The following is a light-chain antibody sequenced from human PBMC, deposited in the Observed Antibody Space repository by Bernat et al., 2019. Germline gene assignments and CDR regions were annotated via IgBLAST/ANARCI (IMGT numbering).Light chain of an antibody. CDR1: QSVSSN. CDR2: GAS. V-gene: IGKV3-15*01. CDR3: QQYNKWPLT. Sequence: EIVMTQSPATLSVSPGERATLSCRASQSVSSNLAWYQLKPGQTPRLLIYGASTRATGNPARFSGSGSGTQFTLTISSLQSEDFAVYYCQQYNKWPLTFGGGTKVEIK. J-gene: IGKJ4*01.